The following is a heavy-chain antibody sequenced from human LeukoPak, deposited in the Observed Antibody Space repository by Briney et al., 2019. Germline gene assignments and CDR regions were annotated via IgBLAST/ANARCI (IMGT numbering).Heavy chain of an antibody. CDR1: RFTVSNNH. CDR2: IYNGDNT. Sequence: GGSLRLSCVASRFTVSNNHMNWVRQAPGKGLEWVSVIYNGDNTYCADSVQGRFTISKDNSKNTLYLQMNSLRPEDTAVYFCARASRWLAFDNWGQGTLVTVSS. CDR3: ARASRWLAFDN. J-gene: IGHJ4*02. V-gene: IGHV3-66*01. D-gene: IGHD6-19*01.